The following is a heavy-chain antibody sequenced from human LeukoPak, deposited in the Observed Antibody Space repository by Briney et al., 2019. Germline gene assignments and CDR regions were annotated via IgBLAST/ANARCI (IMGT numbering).Heavy chain of an antibody. CDR3: ARVGEYYYDSSGHDAFDI. J-gene: IGHJ3*02. CDR2: ISSSGSTI. D-gene: IGHD3-22*01. CDR1: GFTFSSYE. Sequence: GGSLRLSCAASGFTFSSYEMNWVRQAPGKGLEWVSYISSSGSTIYYADSVKGRFTISRDNAKNSLYLQMNSLRAEDTAVYYCARVGEYYYDSSGHDAFDIWGQGTMVTVSS. V-gene: IGHV3-48*03.